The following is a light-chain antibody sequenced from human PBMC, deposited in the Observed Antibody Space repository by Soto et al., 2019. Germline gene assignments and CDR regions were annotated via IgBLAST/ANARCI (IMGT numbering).Light chain of an antibody. V-gene: IGKV1-27*01. CDR2: AAS. CDR1: RDITNH. J-gene: IGKJ1*01. CDR3: LTYNSGLWT. Sequence: DIQMTQSPSSLSASVGDRVTFTCRTSRDITNHLAWYQQKPGKVPKLLIYAASTLQSGVPSRFSGSGSGTDFTLTISSLQPEDVATYFCLTYNSGLWTFGQGTKVEIK.